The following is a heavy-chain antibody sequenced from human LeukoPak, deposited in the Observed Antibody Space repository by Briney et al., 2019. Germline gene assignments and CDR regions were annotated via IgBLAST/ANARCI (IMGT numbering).Heavy chain of an antibody. V-gene: IGHV4-39*01. CDR1: GGSISSSSYY. CDR2: IYYSGST. D-gene: IGHD5-18*01. J-gene: IGHJ4*02. CDR3: ARHLEVGYSYGYLDY. Sequence: SETLSLTCTVSGGSISSSSYYWGWIRQPPGKGLEWIGSIYYSGSTYYNPSLKSRVTISVDTSKNQFSLKLSSVTAADTAVYYCARHLEVGYSYGYLDYWGQGTLVTVSS.